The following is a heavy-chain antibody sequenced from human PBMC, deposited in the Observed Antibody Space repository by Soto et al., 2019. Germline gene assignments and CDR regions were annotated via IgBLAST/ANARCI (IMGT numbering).Heavy chain of an antibody. D-gene: IGHD6-19*01. CDR2: ISGSGDST. CDR1: GFTFSSYA. V-gene: IGHV3-23*01. Sequence: EVQLLESGGGLVQPGGSLRLSCAASGFTFSSYAMSWVRQAPGKGLEWVSGISGSGDSTYYADSVKGRFTISRDNSNNTLYLLMNSLRAEDTAVYYCAKVLLGIAVAGTGYFQHWGQGTLVTVSS. J-gene: IGHJ1*01. CDR3: AKVLLGIAVAGTGYFQH.